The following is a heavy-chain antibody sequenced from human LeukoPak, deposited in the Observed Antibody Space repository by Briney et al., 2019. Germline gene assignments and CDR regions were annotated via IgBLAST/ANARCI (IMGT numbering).Heavy chain of an antibody. CDR1: GDSVTNHQ. CDR2: IHHNGST. Sequence: AETLSLTCTVSGDSVTNHQWSWVRQPPGKGLEWIAYIHHNGSTNSNASLKNRLTISIDKSNNHFPPRQISMTAADDAVDYYGRYPLYFDFWGQGIVVTVSS. J-gene: IGHJ4*02. CDR3: GRYPLYFDF. V-gene: IGHV4-59*02.